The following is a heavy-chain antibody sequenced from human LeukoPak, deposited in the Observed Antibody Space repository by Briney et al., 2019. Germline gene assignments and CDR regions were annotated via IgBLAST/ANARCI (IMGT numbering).Heavy chain of an antibody. J-gene: IGHJ4*02. CDR2: ISRISNYI. V-gene: IGHV3-21*06. Sequence: GGSLRLSCAASGFTFNYFGMNWVRQAPGKGLEWVSSISRISNYIYYADSVKGRFTISRDNAKNSLYLQMNRLRAEDTAVYYCAAALAIAVGGTTPGDYWGQGTLVTVSS. CDR1: GFTFNYFG. D-gene: IGHD6-19*01. CDR3: AAALAIAVGGTTPGDY.